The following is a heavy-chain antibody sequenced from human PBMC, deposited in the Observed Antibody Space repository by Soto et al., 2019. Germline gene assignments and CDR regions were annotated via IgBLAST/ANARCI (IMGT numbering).Heavy chain of an antibody. J-gene: IGHJ4*02. CDR3: AGLSNWYAGGLDY. CDR1: GFTVSGNY. V-gene: IGHV3-53*01. Sequence: EVQLVESGGDLVQPGGSLRLSCAASGFTVSGNYMSWVRQAPGKGLEWVSIIYSGGSTYYADSVKGRFTISRDNAKNTLYLQMNSLRAEDTAVYYCAGLSNWYAGGLDYWGQGTLVTVSS. D-gene: IGHD6-13*01. CDR2: IYSGGST.